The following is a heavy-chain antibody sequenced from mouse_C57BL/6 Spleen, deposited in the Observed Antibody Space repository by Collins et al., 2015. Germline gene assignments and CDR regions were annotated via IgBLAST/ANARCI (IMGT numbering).Heavy chain of an antibody. J-gene: IGHJ1*03. CDR2: IYIGNGYT. CDR1: GYTFTSYG. Sequence: EVQLQQSGAELVRPGSSVKMSCKTSGYTFTSYGINWVKQRPGQGLEWIGYIYIGNGYTEYNEKFKDKATLTSDTSSSTAYMQLSSLTSEDSAIYFCAIYYYGSRRRYFDVWGTGTTVTVSS. D-gene: IGHD1-1*01. CDR3: AIYYYGSRRRYFDV. V-gene: IGHV1-58*01.